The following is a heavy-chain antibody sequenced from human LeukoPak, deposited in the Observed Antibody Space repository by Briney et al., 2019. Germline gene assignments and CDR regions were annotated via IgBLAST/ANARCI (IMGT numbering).Heavy chain of an antibody. J-gene: IGHJ6*02. Sequence: GGSLRLSCAASGFTFSSYAMSWVRQAPGKGLEWVSSISSSSSYIYYADSVKGRFTISRDNAKNSLYLQMNSLRAEDTAVYYCARDSVEMATQYLVYYYYYYGMDVWGQGTTVTVSS. CDR1: GFTFSSYA. CDR3: ARDSVEMATQYLVYYYYYYGMDV. D-gene: IGHD5-24*01. CDR2: ISSSSSYI. V-gene: IGHV3-21*01.